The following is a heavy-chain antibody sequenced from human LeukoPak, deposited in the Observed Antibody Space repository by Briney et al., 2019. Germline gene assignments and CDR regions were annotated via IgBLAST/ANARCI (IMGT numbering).Heavy chain of an antibody. J-gene: IGHJ4*02. Sequence: RGSLRLSCATSGFTFSSYAMSWLRQGPGKGLEWVSSLSGSDRTTYYADSVKGRFTISRDNSKNTLYLQMSSLRGEDTAVYYCAKVSSGWSLDYWGQGTLVTVSS. CDR1: GFTFSSYA. CDR2: LSGSDRTT. V-gene: IGHV3-23*01. D-gene: IGHD6-19*01. CDR3: AKVSSGWSLDY.